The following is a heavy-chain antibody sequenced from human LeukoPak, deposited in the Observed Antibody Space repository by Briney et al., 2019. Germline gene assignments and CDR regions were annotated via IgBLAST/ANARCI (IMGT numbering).Heavy chain of an antibody. V-gene: IGHV5-51*01. CDR3: ARLVGGPDYYYFYYMDV. J-gene: IGHJ6*03. CDR2: IYPGDSDT. D-gene: IGHD2-15*01. Sequence: GESLKISCEASGYSFANKWIGWVRQMPGKGLEWMGIIYPGDSDTRYSPSFQGQVTISADKSISTAYLQWGSLKATDTAMYYCARLVGGPDYYYFYYMDVWGKGTTVTISS. CDR1: GYSFANKW.